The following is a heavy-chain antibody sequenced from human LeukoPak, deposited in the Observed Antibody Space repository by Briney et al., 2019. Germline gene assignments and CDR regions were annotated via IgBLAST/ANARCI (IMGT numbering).Heavy chain of an antibody. V-gene: IGHV3-74*01. CDR1: GFTFSSYW. CDR3: ARDPSGYSSTWYHDY. Sequence: GGSLRLSCAASGFTFSSYWMHWVRQAPGKGLGWVSRINSDGSSKTYADSVKGRFTISRDNAKNTLYLQINSLRAEDTAVYYCARDPSGYSSTWYHDYWGQGTLLTVAS. J-gene: IGHJ4*02. D-gene: IGHD6-13*01. CDR2: INSDGSSK.